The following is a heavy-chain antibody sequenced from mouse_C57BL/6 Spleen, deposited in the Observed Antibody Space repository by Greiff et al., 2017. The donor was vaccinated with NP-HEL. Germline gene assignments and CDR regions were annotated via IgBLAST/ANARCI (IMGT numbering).Heavy chain of an antibody. CDR3: ARRNYDSSSYAMDY. J-gene: IGHJ4*01. Sequence: EVKLVESGGGLVKPGGSLKLSCAASGFTFSDYGMHWVRQAPEKGLEWVAYISSGSSTIYYADTVKGRFTISRDNAKNTLFLQMTSLRSEDTAMYYCARRNYDSSSYAMDYWGQGTSVTVSS. CDR2: ISSGSSTI. V-gene: IGHV5-17*01. D-gene: IGHD1-1*01. CDR1: GFTFSDYG.